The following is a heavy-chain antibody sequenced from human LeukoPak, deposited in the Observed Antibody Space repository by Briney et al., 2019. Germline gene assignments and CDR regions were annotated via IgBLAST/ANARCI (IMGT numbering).Heavy chain of an antibody. CDR1: GYSFTDYY. CDR3: ARDYSGSYTH. V-gene: IGHV1-2*06. Sequence: GASVKVSCKASGYSFTDYYIHWVRQAPGQGLEWVGLIHPNSGDTFYAQKFRGRVTMTRDTPINTAYMELDRLTSDDTAVYYCARDYSGSYTHWAQGTLVTVSS. D-gene: IGHD1-26*01. CDR2: IHPNSGDT. J-gene: IGHJ4*02.